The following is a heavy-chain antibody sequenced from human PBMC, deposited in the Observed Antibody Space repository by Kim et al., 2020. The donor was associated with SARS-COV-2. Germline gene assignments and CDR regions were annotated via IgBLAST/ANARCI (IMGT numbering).Heavy chain of an antibody. D-gene: IGHD3-10*01. CDR2: IYYSGST. V-gene: IGHV4-39*01. CDR3: NGDDAFDI. Sequence: SETLSLTCTVSGGSISSSSYYWGWIRQPPGKGLEWIGSIYYSGSTYYNPSLKSRVTISVDTPKNQFSLKLSSVTAADTAVYYCNGDDAFDIWGQGTMVTVSS. J-gene: IGHJ3*02. CDR1: GGSISSSSYY.